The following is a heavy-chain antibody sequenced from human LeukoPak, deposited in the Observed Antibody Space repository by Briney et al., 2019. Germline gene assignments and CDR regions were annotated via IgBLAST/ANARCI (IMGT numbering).Heavy chain of an antibody. CDR2: IRFRGIT. CDR3: ARDNYRPPWFSY. CDR1: GGSINSTDYY. D-gene: IGHD3-10*01. J-gene: IGHJ4*02. Sequence: SETLSLTCTVSGGSINSTDYYGRWNRQPRGKGREWMGTIRFRGITYYNQSLKSRVTISADTSKNQLSLKLTSVTAADPALYFCARDNYRPPWFSYWGQGAL. V-gene: IGHV4-39*02.